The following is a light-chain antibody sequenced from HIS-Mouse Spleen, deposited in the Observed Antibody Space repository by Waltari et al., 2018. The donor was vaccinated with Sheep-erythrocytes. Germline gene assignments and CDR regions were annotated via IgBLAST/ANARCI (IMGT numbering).Light chain of an antibody. CDR2: LGS. J-gene: IGKJ1*01. CDR1: QSLLHSIGYNY. Sequence: DIVMTQSPLSLPVTPGEPASISCRSSQSLLHSIGYNYLDWYLQKPGQYPQRLIYLGSNRASGVPDRFSGSGSGTDFTLKISRVEAEDVGVYYCMQALQTPWTFGQGTKVEIK. CDR3: MQALQTPWT. V-gene: IGKV2-28*01.